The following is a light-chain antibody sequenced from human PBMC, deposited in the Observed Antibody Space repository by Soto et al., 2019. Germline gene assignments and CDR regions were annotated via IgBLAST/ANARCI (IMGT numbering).Light chain of an antibody. V-gene: IGKV1-12*01. CDR3: QQTNTFLPLP. J-gene: IGKJ4*01. Sequence: DIQMTQSPSSVSASVGDRVTITCRASQGISNWLAWYQQQPGKAPKLLIYGASSLQSGVPSRFSGGGSVTHFTLIISSLQPEDFATYYCQQTNTFLPLPFGGGTKVQI. CDR1: QGISNW. CDR2: GAS.